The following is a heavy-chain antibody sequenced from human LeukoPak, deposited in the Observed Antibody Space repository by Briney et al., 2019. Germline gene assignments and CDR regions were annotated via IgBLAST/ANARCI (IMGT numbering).Heavy chain of an antibody. D-gene: IGHD2-21*02. CDR2: IYTSEST. J-gene: IGHJ4*02. Sequence: SETLSLTCIISGGSISSYSWSWVRQPPGKGLEWIGSIYTSESTNSNPSLKRRVTISVDTSKSQFSLKLSSVTAADTAVYYCARQAYCGADCYSLDYWGQGTLVTVSS. CDR3: ARQAYCGADCYSLDY. V-gene: IGHV4-4*09. CDR1: GGSISSYS.